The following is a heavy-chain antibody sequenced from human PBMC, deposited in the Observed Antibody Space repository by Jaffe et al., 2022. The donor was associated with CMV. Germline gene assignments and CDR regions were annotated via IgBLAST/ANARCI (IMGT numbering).Heavy chain of an antibody. Sequence: EVQLVESGGGLVQPGGSLRLSCAASGFTFSSYWMSWVRQAPGKGLEWVANIKQDGSEKYYVDSVKGRFTISRDNAKNSLYLQMNSLRAEDTAVYYCARDARYCSGGSCYSGYWGQGTLVTVSS. J-gene: IGHJ4*02. CDR2: IKQDGSEK. CDR1: GFTFSSYW. V-gene: IGHV3-7*03. CDR3: ARDARYCSGGSCYSGY. D-gene: IGHD2-15*01.